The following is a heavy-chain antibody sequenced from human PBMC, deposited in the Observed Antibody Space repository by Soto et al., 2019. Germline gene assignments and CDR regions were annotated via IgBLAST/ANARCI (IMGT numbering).Heavy chain of an antibody. J-gene: IGHJ4*02. V-gene: IGHV3-53*01. D-gene: IGHD3-10*01. CDR2: MYSDGTT. CDR1: GFIVSSNY. CDR3: VRERTGDLGEFDY. Sequence: GGSLRLSCAASGFIVSSNYMSWVRQAPGKGLEWVSVMYSDGTTYYADSVKGRFTISRDNSKNTLHLQVNSLRADDTAMYYCVRERTGDLGEFDYWGQGTTVIFTS.